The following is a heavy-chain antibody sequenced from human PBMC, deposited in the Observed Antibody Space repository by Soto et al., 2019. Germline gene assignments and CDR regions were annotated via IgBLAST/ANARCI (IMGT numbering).Heavy chain of an antibody. J-gene: IGHJ6*02. D-gene: IGHD3-3*01. V-gene: IGHV1-18*01. CDR2: ISASNGNT. Sequence: ASVKVSCKASGYTFTSYGISWVRQAPGQGLEWMGWISASNGNTNYAQKLQGRVTITTDTSTSTAYMELRSLRSDDTAVYYCAGRIIAGGDVWSGYSPKPNPRRTHYYYYGMDVWGQGTTVTASS. CDR1: GYTFTSYG. CDR3: AGRIIAGGDVWSGYSPKPNPRRTHYYYYGMDV.